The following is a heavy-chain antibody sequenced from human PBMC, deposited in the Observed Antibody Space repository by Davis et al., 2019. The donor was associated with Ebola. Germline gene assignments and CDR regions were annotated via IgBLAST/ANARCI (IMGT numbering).Heavy chain of an antibody. CDR3: ARYRSMVQGAEFVINTSWFDP. V-gene: IGHV4-59*01. Sequence: SETLSLTCAVSGGSFSGYYWSWIRQPPGKGLEWIGYIYYSGSSNYNPSLKSRVTITVDTSKNQFTLKLSSVTPADTAVYYCARYRSMVQGAEFVINTSWFDPWGQGTLVTVSS. D-gene: IGHD3-10*01. CDR2: IYYSGSS. J-gene: IGHJ5*02. CDR1: GGSFSGYY.